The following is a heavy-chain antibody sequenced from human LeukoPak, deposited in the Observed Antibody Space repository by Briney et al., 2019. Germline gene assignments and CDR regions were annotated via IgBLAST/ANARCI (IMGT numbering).Heavy chain of an antibody. CDR2: IYYSGST. CDR1: GGSISSYY. V-gene: IGHV4-59*08. Sequence: SETLSLTRTVSGGSISSYYWSWIRQPPGKGLEWIGYIYYSGSTNYNPSLKSRVTISVDTSKNQFSLKLSSVTAADTAVYYCARCGGSYSYYYYGMDVWGQGTTVTVSS. D-gene: IGHD1-26*01. CDR3: ARCGGSYSYYYYGMDV. J-gene: IGHJ6*02.